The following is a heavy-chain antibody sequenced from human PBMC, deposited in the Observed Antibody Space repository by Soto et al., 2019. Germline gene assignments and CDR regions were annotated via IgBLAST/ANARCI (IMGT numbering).Heavy chain of an antibody. Sequence: EVQLLESGGGLVQPGGSLRLSCGVSGFTFSNYAMSWVRQAPGKWLEWVSAINIGGDSTYYADSVKGRFTISRDNSKNTLYLQMNSLRAEDTAVYYCAKFLVTQMPYYYYGLDVWGQGTTVTVSS. CDR2: INIGGDST. V-gene: IGHV3-23*01. D-gene: IGHD2-21*02. CDR3: AKFLVTQMPYYYYGLDV. CDR1: GFTFSNYA. J-gene: IGHJ6*02.